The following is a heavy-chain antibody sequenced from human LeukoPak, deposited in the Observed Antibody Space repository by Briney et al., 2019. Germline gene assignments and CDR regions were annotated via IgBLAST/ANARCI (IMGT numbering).Heavy chain of an antibody. Sequence: PGGSLRLSCAASGFTFSSYAMSWVRQAPGKGLEWVSAISGSGGSTYCADSVKGRFTISRDNSKNTLYLQMNSLRAEDTAVYYCAKLPTIYSSGYFDYWGQGTLVTVSS. J-gene: IGHJ4*02. CDR2: ISGSGGST. V-gene: IGHV3-23*01. CDR1: GFTFSSYA. CDR3: AKLPTIYSSGYFDY. D-gene: IGHD3-22*01.